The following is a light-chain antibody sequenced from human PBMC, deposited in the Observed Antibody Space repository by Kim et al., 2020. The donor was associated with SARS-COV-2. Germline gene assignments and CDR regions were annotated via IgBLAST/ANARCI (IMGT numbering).Light chain of an antibody. CDR3: GTWDTSLSAGV. V-gene: IGLV1-51*01. CDR1: SANIGNNY. Sequence: GQSVTISCSGASANIGNNYLSWYQHLPGTAPRLLIYDNKKRPSGIPDRFSGSKSGTSATLYITGLQTGDEAVYYCGTWDTSLSAGVFGGGTKLTVL. J-gene: IGLJ3*02. CDR2: DNK.